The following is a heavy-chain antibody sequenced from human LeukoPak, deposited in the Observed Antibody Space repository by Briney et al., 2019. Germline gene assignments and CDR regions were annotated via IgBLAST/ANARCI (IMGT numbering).Heavy chain of an antibody. CDR1: GGSISSYY. Sequence: KPSETLSLTCTVSGGSISSYYWSWIRQPAGKGLEWIGRIYTSGSTNYNPSLKSRVTMSVDTSKNQFSLKLSSMTAADTAVYYCAREGKRWLQSDRWFDPWGQGTLVTVSS. J-gene: IGHJ5*02. CDR3: AREGKRWLQSDRWFDP. V-gene: IGHV4-4*07. CDR2: IYTSGST. D-gene: IGHD5-24*01.